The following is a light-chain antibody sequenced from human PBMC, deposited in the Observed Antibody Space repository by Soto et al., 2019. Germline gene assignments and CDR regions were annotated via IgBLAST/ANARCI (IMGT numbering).Light chain of an antibody. CDR3: LQLNRFPLT. CDR2: TAT. J-gene: IGKJ4*01. CDR1: QVIGNY. V-gene: IGKV1-9*01. Sequence: DIQLTQSPSFLSASVGDRVTITCRASQVIGNYLAWYQQKPGKAPELLIYTATPLQRGVPSRFGGIASGTEFTLTISRLQPEDFATYYCLQLNRFPLTFGGGTKVEIK.